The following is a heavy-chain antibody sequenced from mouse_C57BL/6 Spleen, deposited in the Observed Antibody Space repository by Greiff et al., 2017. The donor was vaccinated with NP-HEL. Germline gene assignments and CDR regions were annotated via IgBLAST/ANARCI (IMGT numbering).Heavy chain of an antibody. J-gene: IGHJ4*01. CDR3: ARSSDWDEGYAMDY. D-gene: IGHD4-1*01. Sequence: VQLQQSGPELVKPGASVKISCKASGYTFTDYYMNWVKQSHGKSLEWIGDINPNNGGTSYNQKFKGKATLTVDKSSSTAYMELRSLKSEDSAVYYCARSSDWDEGYAMDYWGQGTSVTVSS. CDR2: INPNNGGT. V-gene: IGHV1-26*01. CDR1: GYTFTDYY.